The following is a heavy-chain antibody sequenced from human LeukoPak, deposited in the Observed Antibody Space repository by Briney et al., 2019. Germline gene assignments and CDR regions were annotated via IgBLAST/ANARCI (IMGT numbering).Heavy chain of an antibody. V-gene: IGHV5-51*01. CDR1: GYSFTSYW. CDR2: IYPGVSDT. CDR3: ARSDREGYYYYYMDV. D-gene: IGHD1-14*01. J-gene: IGHJ6*03. Sequence: GESLKISCKGSGYSFTSYWIGWVRQMPGKGLEWMGIIYPGVSDTRYSPSFQGQVTISADKSISTAYLQWSSLKASDTAMYYCARSDREGYYYYYMDVWGKGTTVTVSS.